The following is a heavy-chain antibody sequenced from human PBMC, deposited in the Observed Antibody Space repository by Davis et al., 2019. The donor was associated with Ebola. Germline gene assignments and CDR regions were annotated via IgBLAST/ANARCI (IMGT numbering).Heavy chain of an antibody. V-gene: IGHV3-53*01. D-gene: IGHD3-3*01. J-gene: IGHJ6*02. CDR3: ARDDFWSGYPHYGMDV. CDR1: GFTFSNAW. CDR2: IYSAGST. Sequence: GGSLRLSCAASGFTFSNAWLNWVRQAPGKGLEWVSLIYSAGSTYYAESVKGRFTISRDNSKNTLYLQMSSLRVEDTAVYYCARDDFWSGYPHYGMDVWGQGTTVTVSS.